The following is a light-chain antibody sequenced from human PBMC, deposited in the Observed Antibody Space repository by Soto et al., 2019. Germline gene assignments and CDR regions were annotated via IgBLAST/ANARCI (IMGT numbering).Light chain of an antibody. V-gene: IGLV1-44*01. J-gene: IGLJ1*01. Sequence: QSVLTQPPSASGTPGQRVTISCSGSSSNIGSNTVNWYQQLQGTAPKLLIYSNNHRPSGVPDRFSGSKSGTSASLAISGLQSEDEADYYCAAWDDRLNGPVFGTGTKLTVL. CDR1: SSNIGSNT. CDR3: AAWDDRLNGPV. CDR2: SNN.